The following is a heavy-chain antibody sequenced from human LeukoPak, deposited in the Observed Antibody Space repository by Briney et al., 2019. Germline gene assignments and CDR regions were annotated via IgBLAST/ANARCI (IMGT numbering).Heavy chain of an antibody. Sequence: SQTLSLTCTVSGASIGSRGYYWSWIRQPAGKGLEWIGRINVSGSTKYNPSLKSRVTISADTSKNQFSLNLYSVTAADTAVYFCARMMGATTLFGQDYWFDSWGQGTLVTVSS. CDR1: GASIGSRGYY. J-gene: IGHJ5*01. CDR3: ARMMGATTLFGQDYWFDS. V-gene: IGHV4-61*02. CDR2: INVSGST. D-gene: IGHD1-26*01.